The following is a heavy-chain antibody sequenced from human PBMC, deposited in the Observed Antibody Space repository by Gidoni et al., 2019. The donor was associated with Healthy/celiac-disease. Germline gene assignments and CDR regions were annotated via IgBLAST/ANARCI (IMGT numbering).Heavy chain of an antibody. CDR3: AHSLFTGIHAIFDY. J-gene: IGHJ4*02. CDR2: LYWDDDK. V-gene: IGHV2-5*02. D-gene: IGHD1-1*01. CDR1: GFSLNTSGVG. Sequence: QITLKESGPTLVKPTQTLTLTCTFSGFSLNTSGVGVGWIRQPPGKALEWLALLYWDDDKRYSPSLKSRLTITKDTSKNQVVLTMTNMDPVDTATYYCAHSLFTGIHAIFDYWGQGTLVTVSS.